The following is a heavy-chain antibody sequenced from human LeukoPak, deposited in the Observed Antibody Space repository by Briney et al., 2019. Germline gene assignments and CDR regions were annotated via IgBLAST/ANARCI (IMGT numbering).Heavy chain of an antibody. Sequence: GESLQISCKGSEYFFSSYWIAWVRQTPGKGLEWMAIIYPGDSETRYSPSFQGQVTISADKSISTAYLQWSGLKASDTAMYYCARRQYFESSAYNFNYFDFWGQGTLVTVSS. D-gene: IGHD3-16*01. CDR3: ARRQYFESSAYNFNYFDF. J-gene: IGHJ4*02. CDR1: EYFFSSYW. CDR2: IYPGDSET. V-gene: IGHV5-51*01.